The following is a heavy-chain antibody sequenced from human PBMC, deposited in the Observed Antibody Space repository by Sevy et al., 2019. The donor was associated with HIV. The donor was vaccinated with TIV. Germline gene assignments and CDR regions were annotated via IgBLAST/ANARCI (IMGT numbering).Heavy chain of an antibody. CDR1: GFTFGDYA. Sequence: GGSLRLSCKASGFTFGDYAMSWFRQAPGKGLEWVGFIRNKAYAGTTEYAASVKGRFTISRDDSKSIAYLQMNSLKTEDTAVYYCTRDPTEGIAVAGNWYDPWGQGTLVTVSS. CDR3: TRDPTEGIAVAGNWYDP. D-gene: IGHD6-19*01. V-gene: IGHV3-49*03. CDR2: IRNKAYAGTT. J-gene: IGHJ5*02.